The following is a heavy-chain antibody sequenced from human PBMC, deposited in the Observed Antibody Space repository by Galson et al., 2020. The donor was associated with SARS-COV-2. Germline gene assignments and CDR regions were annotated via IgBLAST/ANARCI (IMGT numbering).Heavy chain of an antibody. CDR2: FDPEDGET. CDR3: ATGLAAMVTGWFDP. D-gene: IGHD5-18*01. CDR1: GYTLTELS. V-gene: IGHV1-24*01. J-gene: IGHJ5*02. Sequence: ASVKVSCKVSGYTLTELSMHWVRQAPGKGLEWMGGFDPEDGETIYAQKFQGRVTMTEDTSTDTAYMELSSLRSEDTAVYYCATGLAAMVTGWFDPWGQGTLVTVSS.